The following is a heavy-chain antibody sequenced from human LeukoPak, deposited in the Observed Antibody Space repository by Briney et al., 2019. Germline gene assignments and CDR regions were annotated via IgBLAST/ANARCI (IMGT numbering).Heavy chain of an antibody. Sequence: SETLSLTCTVSGGSISSYYWSWIRQPPGKGLEWIGYIYYSGRTNYNPSLKSRVTISVDTSKNQFSLKLSSVTAADTAVYYCARRRITIFGVDVTDAFDIWGQGTMVTVSS. CDR2: IYYSGRT. CDR1: GGSISSYY. D-gene: IGHD3-3*01. J-gene: IGHJ3*02. CDR3: ARRRITIFGVDVTDAFDI. V-gene: IGHV4-59*08.